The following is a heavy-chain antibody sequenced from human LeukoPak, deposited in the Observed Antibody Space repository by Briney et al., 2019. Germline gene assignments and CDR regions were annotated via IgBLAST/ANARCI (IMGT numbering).Heavy chain of an antibody. Sequence: AGGSLRLSCAASGFTFSSYEMNWVRQAPGKGLEWVSYISSSGSTIYYADSVKGRLTISRDNAKNSLYMQMNSLRAEDTAVYYCARGGSTYYYDSSGYIWGQGTLDTVSS. CDR1: GFTFSSYE. J-gene: IGHJ4*02. V-gene: IGHV3-48*03. CDR3: ARGGSTYYYDSSGYI. CDR2: ISSSGSTI. D-gene: IGHD3-22*01.